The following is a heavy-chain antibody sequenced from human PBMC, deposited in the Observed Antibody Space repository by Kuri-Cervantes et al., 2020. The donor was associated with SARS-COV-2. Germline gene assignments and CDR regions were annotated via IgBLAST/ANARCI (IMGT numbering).Heavy chain of an antibody. Sequence: GGSLRLSCVASGFSSSDYAMSWVRQTPGKGLEWISVISGSAGRTYYADSVKGRFTVSKDNFRNTLYLQMNSLRAEDTAVYYCAKVMGYGYGKLGFDYWGQGTLVTVSS. J-gene: IGHJ4*02. CDR2: ISGSAGRT. CDR3: AKVMGYGYGKLGFDY. CDR1: GFSSSDYA. V-gene: IGHV3-23*01. D-gene: IGHD2-21*01.